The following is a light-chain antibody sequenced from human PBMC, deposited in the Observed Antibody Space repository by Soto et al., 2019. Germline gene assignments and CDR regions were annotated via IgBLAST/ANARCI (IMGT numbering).Light chain of an antibody. V-gene: IGKV1-27*01. CDR1: QGISHY. J-gene: IGKJ1*01. CDR2: AAS. Sequence: DIQMTQSPSSLSASVGDRVTITCRASQGISHYLAWYQQKPGNVPKLLIYAASTLQSGVPSRFSGSGSGPDFTLTISSLQPEDVATYYCQKYNTSPWTFGQGTKVEIK. CDR3: QKYNTSPWT.